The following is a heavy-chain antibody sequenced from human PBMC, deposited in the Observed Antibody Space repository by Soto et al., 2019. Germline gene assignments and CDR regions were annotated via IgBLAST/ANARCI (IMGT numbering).Heavy chain of an antibody. CDR1: GFTFSSYG. D-gene: IGHD3-10*01. V-gene: IGHV3-30*18. J-gene: IGHJ4*02. Sequence: VGSLRLSCAASGFTFSSYGMHWVRQAPGKGLEWVAVISYDGSNKYYADSVKGRFTISRDNSKNTLYLKMNSVRAEDTAVYYCAKDRGGGSGSYRDYWGQGTMVTVSS. CDR3: AKDRGGGSGSYRDY. CDR2: ISYDGSNK.